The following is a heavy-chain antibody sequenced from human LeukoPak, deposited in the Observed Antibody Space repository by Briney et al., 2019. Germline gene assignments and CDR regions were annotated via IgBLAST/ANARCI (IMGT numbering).Heavy chain of an antibody. Sequence: SVKVSCKASGGTFSSYTISWVRLAPGQGLEWMGRIIPILGIANYAQKFQGRVTITADKSTSTAYMELSSLRSEDTAVYYCARERYYDFWSGSSGYYMDVWGKGTTVTVSS. V-gene: IGHV1-69*04. D-gene: IGHD3-3*01. J-gene: IGHJ6*03. CDR2: IIPILGIA. CDR3: ARERYYDFWSGSSGYYMDV. CDR1: GGTFSSYT.